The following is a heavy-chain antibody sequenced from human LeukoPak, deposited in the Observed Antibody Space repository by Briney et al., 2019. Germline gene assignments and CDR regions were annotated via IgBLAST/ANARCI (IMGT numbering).Heavy chain of an antibody. J-gene: IGHJ4*02. CDR2: ISWNSGSI. D-gene: IGHD3-22*01. Sequence: GGSLRLSCAASGFTFDDYAMHWVRQAPGKGLEWVSGISWNSGSIGYADSVKGRFTISRDNAKNSLYLQMNSLRAEDTALYYCAKDMSVGRYYGSSGYSVLDYWGQGTLVTVSS. V-gene: IGHV3-9*01. CDR3: AKDMSVGRYYGSSGYSVLDY. CDR1: GFTFDDYA.